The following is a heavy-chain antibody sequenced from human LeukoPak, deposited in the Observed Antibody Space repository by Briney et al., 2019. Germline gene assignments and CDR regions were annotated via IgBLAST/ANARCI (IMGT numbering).Heavy chain of an antibody. CDR3: ARDKYYGSGSSPSDY. V-gene: IGHV3-11*01. D-gene: IGHD3-10*01. CDR2: ISRSGSTK. Sequence: GGSLRLSCAASGFTFSDYNMRWIRQAPGKGLEWVSSISRSGSTKYYADSVKGRFTISRDNAKNSLFLQMNSLRAEDTAVYYCARDKYYGSGSSPSDYWGQGTLVTVSS. J-gene: IGHJ4*02. CDR1: GFTFSDYN.